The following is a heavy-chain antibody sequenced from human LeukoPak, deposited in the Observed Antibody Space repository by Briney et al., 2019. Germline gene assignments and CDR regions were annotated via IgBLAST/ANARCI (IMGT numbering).Heavy chain of an antibody. Sequence: PGGSLRLSCAASGFTFDDYTMHWVRQAPGKGLEWVSGISGSGGGTYHADSVKGRFTISRDNSKNTLYLQMNNLRVEDAAIYYCARDRSDSDTWYAGSHWGQGTLVTVSS. CDR2: ISGSGGGT. V-gene: IGHV3-23*01. CDR3: ARDRSDSDTWYAGSH. J-gene: IGHJ4*02. D-gene: IGHD6-13*01. CDR1: GFTFDDYT.